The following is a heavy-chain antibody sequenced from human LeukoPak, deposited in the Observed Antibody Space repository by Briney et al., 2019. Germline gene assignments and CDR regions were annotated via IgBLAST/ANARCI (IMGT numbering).Heavy chain of an antibody. J-gene: IGHJ6*02. CDR2: ISWNSGSL. CDR3: AKEGIAVAGTYYYYGMDV. Sequence: PGGSLRLSCAASGFTFDDYAMHWVRQAPGKGLEWVSGISWNSGSLGYADSVKGRFTISRDNAKNSLYLQMNSLRAEDTALYYCAKEGIAVAGTYYYYGMDVWGQGTTVTVSS. D-gene: IGHD6-19*01. CDR1: GFTFDDYA. V-gene: IGHV3-9*01.